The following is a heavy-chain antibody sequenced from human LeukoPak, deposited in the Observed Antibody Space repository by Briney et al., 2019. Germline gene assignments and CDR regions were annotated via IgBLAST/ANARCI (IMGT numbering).Heavy chain of an antibody. V-gene: IGHV3-30*04. Sequence: GGSLRLSCAASGFTFNNYAMHWVRQAPGKGLEWVAVISYDGSNKYYADSVKGRFTISRDNSKNTLYLQMDSLRAEDTAVYYCARRYCSGGRRPNYFDYWGQGTLVTVFS. CDR1: GFTFNNYA. J-gene: IGHJ4*02. D-gene: IGHD2-15*01. CDR3: ARRYCSGGRRPNYFDY. CDR2: ISYDGSNK.